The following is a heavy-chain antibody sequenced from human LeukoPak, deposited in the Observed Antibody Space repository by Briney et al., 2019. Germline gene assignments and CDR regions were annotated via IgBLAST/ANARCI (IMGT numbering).Heavy chain of an antibody. J-gene: IGHJ4*02. CDR3: ARDPDPSSGWPYYFDY. CDR1: GFTFSSYA. CDR2: ISSGRSYI. Sequence: GGSLRLSCAASGFTFSSYAMSWVRQAPGKGLEWVSSISSGRSYIYYADSLKGRFTISRDNAKNSLYLQMNSLRVEDTAVYYCARDPDPSSGWPYYFDYWGQGTLVTVSS. D-gene: IGHD6-19*01. V-gene: IGHV3-21*01.